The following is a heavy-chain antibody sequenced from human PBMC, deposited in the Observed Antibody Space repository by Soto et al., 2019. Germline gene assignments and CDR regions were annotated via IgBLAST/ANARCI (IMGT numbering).Heavy chain of an antibody. D-gene: IGHD6-6*01. J-gene: IGHJ4*02. V-gene: IGHV4-38-2*01. CDR2: IYHSGST. Sequence: SETLSLTCAVSGYSISSGYYWGWIRQPPGKGLEWIGSIYHSGSTYYNPSLKSRVTISVDTSKNQFSLKLSSVTAADTAVYYCARGATGIAARIYFDYWGQGTLVTVSS. CDR3: ARGATGIAARIYFDY. CDR1: GYSISSGYY.